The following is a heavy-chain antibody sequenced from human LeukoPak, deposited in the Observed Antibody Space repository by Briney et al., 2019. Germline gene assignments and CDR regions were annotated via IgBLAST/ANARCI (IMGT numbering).Heavy chain of an antibody. V-gene: IGHV3-30*02. CDR2: IRYNGDNK. J-gene: IGHJ6*03. D-gene: IGHD3-3*01. CDR3: AKRVVIRSTDYFYYYIHV. CDR1: GFSFSDYG. Sequence: GGSLRLPCEASGFSFSDYGMHWVRQAPGKGLEWVAFIRYNGDNKYYADSVKGRFTVSRDNSQSTLYLQMNGLRVEDTAVYYCAKRVVIRSTDYFYYYIHVWGKGTTVTVSS.